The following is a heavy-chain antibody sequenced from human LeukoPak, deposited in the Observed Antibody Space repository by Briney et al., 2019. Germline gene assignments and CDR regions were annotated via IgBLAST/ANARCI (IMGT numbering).Heavy chain of an antibody. CDR2: INTNTGNP. CDR1: GYTFTSYA. V-gene: IGHV7-4-1*02. Sequence: ASVKVSCKASGYTFTSYAMNWVRQAPGQGLEWMGWINTNTGNPTYAQGFTGRFVFSLDTSVSTAYLQISSLKAEDTAVYYCARDNLDYNDSSGPDFDYWGQGTLVTVSS. J-gene: IGHJ4*02. CDR3: ARDNLDYNDSSGPDFDY. D-gene: IGHD3-22*01.